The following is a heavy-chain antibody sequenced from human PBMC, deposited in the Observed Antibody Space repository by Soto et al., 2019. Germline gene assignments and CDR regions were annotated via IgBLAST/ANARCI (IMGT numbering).Heavy chain of an antibody. Sequence: EVQLVESGGGLVQPGGSLRLSCAASGFTVSSNYMSWVRQAPGKGLEWVSVIYSGGSTYYADSVKGRFTISGDNSKNTLYLQMNSLRAEDTAVYYCARGDSGYDLDYWGQGTLVTVSS. CDR2: IYSGGST. D-gene: IGHD5-12*01. V-gene: IGHV3-66*01. CDR3: ARGDSGYDLDY. J-gene: IGHJ4*02. CDR1: GFTVSSNY.